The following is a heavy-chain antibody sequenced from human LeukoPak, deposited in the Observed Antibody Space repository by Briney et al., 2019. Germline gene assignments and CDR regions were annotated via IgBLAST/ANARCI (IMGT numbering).Heavy chain of an antibody. CDR2: ISAYNGNT. V-gene: IGHV1-18*01. CDR3: ASGYGVEYYYYGMDV. CDR1: GYTFTSYG. J-gene: IGHJ6*02. Sequence: ASVKVSRKASGYTFTSYGISWVRQAPGQGLEWVGWISAYNGNTNYAQKLQGRVTMTTDTSTRTAYMELRSLRSDDTAVYYCASGYGVEYYYYGMDVWGQGTTVTVSS. D-gene: IGHD3-3*01.